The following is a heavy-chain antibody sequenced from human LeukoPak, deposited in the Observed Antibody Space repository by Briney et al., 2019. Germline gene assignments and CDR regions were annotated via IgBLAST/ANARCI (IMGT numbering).Heavy chain of an antibody. D-gene: IGHD2-2*01. J-gene: IGHJ6*03. CDR1: GGSISSYY. V-gene: IGHV4-59*01. CDR2: IYYSGST. CDR3: ARVGYCSSTSCHNYYYYYYMDV. Sequence: SETLSLTCTVSGGSISSYYWSWIRQPPGKGLEWIGYIYYSGSTNYNPSLKSRVTISVDTSKNQFSLKLSSVTAADTAVYYCARVGYCSSTSCHNYYYYYYMDVWGKGTTVTVSS.